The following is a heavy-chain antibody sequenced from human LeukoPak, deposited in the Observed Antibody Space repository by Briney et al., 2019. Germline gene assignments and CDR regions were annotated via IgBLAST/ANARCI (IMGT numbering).Heavy chain of an antibody. CDR1: GYTFTNYY. CDR2: INPSGGGT. D-gene: IGHD1-26*01. V-gene: IGHV1-46*01. Sequence: ASVQVSCKASGYTFTNYYIHWLRQAPGRGLAWMGIINPSGGGTSYAQKFQGRVTMTRDTSTSTVYMELSSLRSEDTAIYYCARARHYRYSETYDSDYWGQGTLVTVSS. J-gene: IGHJ4*02. CDR3: ARARHYRYSETYDSDY.